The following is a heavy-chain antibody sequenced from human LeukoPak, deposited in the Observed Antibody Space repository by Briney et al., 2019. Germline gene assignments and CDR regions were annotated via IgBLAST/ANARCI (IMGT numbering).Heavy chain of an antibody. Sequence: PSGTLSLTCAVAGGSISSSNWWSWVRQPPGEGLGWIAEIYHGGSTNYKPSFKSRVTISLDKSKNEFSLKLHTYTAEDTAVYYCARDLGVYARLWYTSYGMDVWGQGTTVSVS. D-gene: IGHD4/OR15-4a*01. V-gene: IGHV4-4*02. J-gene: IGHJ6*02. CDR2: IYHGGST. CDR3: ARDLGVYARLWYTSYGMDV. CDR1: GGSISSSNW.